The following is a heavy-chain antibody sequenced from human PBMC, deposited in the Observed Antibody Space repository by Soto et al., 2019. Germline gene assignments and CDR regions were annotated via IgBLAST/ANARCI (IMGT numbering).Heavy chain of an antibody. V-gene: IGHV3-15*01. CDR1: GFTFSNAW. J-gene: IGHJ6*02. CDR3: TTDPWFGELLVYYYYGMDV. CDR2: IKSKTDGGTT. Sequence: GGSLRLSCADSGFTFSNAWMSWVRQAPGQGLEWVGRIKSKTDGGTTDYAAPVKGRFTISRDDSKNTLYLQMNSLKTEDTAVYYCTTDPWFGELLVYYYYGMDVWGQGTTVTVSS. D-gene: IGHD3-10*01.